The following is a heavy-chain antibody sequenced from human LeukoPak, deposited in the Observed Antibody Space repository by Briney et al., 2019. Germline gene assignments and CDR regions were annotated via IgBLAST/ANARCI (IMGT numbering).Heavy chain of an antibody. D-gene: IGHD2-2*01. CDR3: AREREYCSSTSCYLSAFDI. CDR2: IYYSGST. CDR1: GGSISSYY. Sequence: PSETLSLTCTVSGGSISSYYWSWIRQPPGKGLEWMGYIYYSGSTNYNPSLKSRVTITVDTSKNQFSLKLSSVTAADTGVYYCAREREYCSSTSCYLSAFDIWGQGTMVTVSS. V-gene: IGHV4-59*01. J-gene: IGHJ3*02.